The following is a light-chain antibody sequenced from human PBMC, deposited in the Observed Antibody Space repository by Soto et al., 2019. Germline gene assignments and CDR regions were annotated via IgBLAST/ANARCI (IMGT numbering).Light chain of an antibody. CDR2: GAS. CDR1: QSVSNN. Sequence: EIVMTQSPATLSVSPGERATLSCRASQSVSNNLAWYQQKPGQAPRLLIYGASGRATGIPARFSGSGSGTEFTLTISSLQSEDFAVYYCQHYNNWPFTFGQGTKLEIK. J-gene: IGKJ2*01. CDR3: QHYNNWPFT. V-gene: IGKV3-15*01.